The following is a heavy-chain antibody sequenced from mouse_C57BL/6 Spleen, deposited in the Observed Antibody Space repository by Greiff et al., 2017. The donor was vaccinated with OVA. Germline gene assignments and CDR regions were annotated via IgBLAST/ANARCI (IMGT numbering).Heavy chain of an antibody. CDR3: ARPEYYDYYWFAY. Sequence: EVKLMESGGGLVKPGGSLKLSCAASGFTFSDYGMHWVRQAPEKGLEWVAYISSGSSTIYYADTVKGRFTISRDNAKNTLFLQMTSLRSEDTAMYYCARPEYYDYYWFAYWGQGTLVTVSA. CDR1: GFTFSDYG. V-gene: IGHV5-17*01. D-gene: IGHD2-4*01. CDR2: ISSGSSTI. J-gene: IGHJ3*01.